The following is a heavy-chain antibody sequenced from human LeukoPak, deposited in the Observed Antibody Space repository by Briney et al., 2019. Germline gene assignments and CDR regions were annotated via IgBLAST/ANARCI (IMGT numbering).Heavy chain of an antibody. CDR3: ARDLTVVTPA. V-gene: IGHV3-33*08. CDR1: GFTFDDYA. D-gene: IGHD4-23*01. CDR2: IWYDGSNK. Sequence: PGGSLRLSCAASGFTFDDYAMHWVRQAPGKGLEWVAVIWYDGSNKYYADSVKGRFTISRDNSKNTLYLQMNSLRAEDTAVYYCARDLTVVTPAWGQGTLVTVSS. J-gene: IGHJ5*02.